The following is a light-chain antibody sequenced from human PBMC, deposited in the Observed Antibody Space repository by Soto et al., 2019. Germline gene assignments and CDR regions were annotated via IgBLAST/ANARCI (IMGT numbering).Light chain of an antibody. CDR1: QIVSNNY. J-gene: IGKJ1*01. CDR3: QQYGNSLPWT. Sequence: EIVLTQSPGTLSLSPGEGATLSCRASQIVSNNYLDWYQQKPGQAPRLLVYGASRRATGIPDRFSGSGSGIDFTLTISRLEPEDFAVYYCQQYGNSLPWTFGQGTKVEIK. CDR2: GAS. V-gene: IGKV3-20*01.